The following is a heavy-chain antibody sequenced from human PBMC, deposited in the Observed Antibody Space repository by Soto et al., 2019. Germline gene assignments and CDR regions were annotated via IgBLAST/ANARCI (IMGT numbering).Heavy chain of an antibody. D-gene: IGHD3-3*01. CDR2: ISWDGGST. J-gene: IGHJ6*02. V-gene: IGHV3-43*01. CDR1: GLTFNDYN. Sequence: GSLRLSCAVAGLTFNDYNMLWVRQAPGKGLELVSLISWDGGSTYYGDSVKGRFTISRDNSKTSLYLQMKSLRNEDNAVYYCAKDILSRTKNDFWSGTYCMDVWGQGTTVTVSS. CDR3: AKDILSRTKNDFWSGTYCMDV.